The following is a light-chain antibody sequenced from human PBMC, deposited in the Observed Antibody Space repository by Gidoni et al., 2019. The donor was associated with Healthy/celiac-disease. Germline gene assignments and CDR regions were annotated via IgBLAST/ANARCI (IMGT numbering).Light chain of an antibody. J-gene: IGKJ1*01. CDR1: QSVSSN. CDR3: QQYNNWPRT. CDR2: GAS. V-gene: IGKV3-15*01. Sequence: EIVMTQSPATLSVSPGERATLSCRASQSVSSNLAWYQQKPGQAPRLLIYGASTRDTGIPARFSGSGSGTEFTLTISSLQSEDFAVCYCQQYNNWPRTFGQGTKVEIK.